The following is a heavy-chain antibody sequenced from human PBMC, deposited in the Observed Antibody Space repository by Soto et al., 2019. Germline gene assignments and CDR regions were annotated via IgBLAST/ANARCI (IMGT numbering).Heavy chain of an antibody. CDR3: RGTTTDSPDY. D-gene: IGHD1-1*01. V-gene: IGHV3-23*01. CDR1: GFTFSSYA. CDR2: ISGSGGST. Sequence: GGSLRLSCAASGFTFSSYAMSWVRQAPGKGLEWVSAISGSGGSTYYADSVKGRFTISRDNSKNTAYLQMNSLKTEDTAVYYCRGTTTDSPDYWGQGTLVTVSS. J-gene: IGHJ4*02.